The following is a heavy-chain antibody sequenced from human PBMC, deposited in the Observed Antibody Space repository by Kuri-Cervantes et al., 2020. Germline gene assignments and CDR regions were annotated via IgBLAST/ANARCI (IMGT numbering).Heavy chain of an antibody. D-gene: IGHD6-19*01. V-gene: IGHV4-34*01. CDR1: GGSFSGYY. J-gene: IGHJ4*02. Sequence: SETLSLTCAVYGGSFSGYYWSWIRQPPGKGLEWIGEINHSGSTNYNPSLKSRVTISVDTSKNQFSLKLSSVTAADTAVYYCATHTIAVAGTGGRDYWGQGTLVTVSS. CDR2: INHSGST. CDR3: ATHTIAVAGTGGRDY.